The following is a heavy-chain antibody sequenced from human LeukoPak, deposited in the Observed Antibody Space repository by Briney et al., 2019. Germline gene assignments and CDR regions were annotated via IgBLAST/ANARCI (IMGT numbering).Heavy chain of an antibody. CDR3: AKAGYCSSTSCHVPWLYGDYGPYYFDY. J-gene: IGHJ4*02. CDR1: GFTFDDYA. Sequence: GRSLRLSCAASGFTFDDYAMHWVRQAPGKGLEWVSGISWNSGSIVYADSVKGRFTISRDNAKNSLYLQMNSLRAEDTALYYCAKAGYCSSTSCHVPWLYGDYGPYYFDYWGQGTLVTVSS. CDR2: ISWNSGSI. D-gene: IGHD2-2*01. V-gene: IGHV3-9*01.